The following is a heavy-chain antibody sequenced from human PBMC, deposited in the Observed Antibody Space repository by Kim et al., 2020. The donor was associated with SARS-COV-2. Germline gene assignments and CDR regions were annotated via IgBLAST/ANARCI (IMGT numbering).Heavy chain of an antibody. Sequence: ASVKVSCKASGYTFTSYGISWVRQAPGQGLEWMGWISAYNGNTNYAQKLQGRVTMTTDTSTSTAYMELRSLRSDDTAVYYCATAVGDYSSSWLQPRYYFDYWGQGTLVTVSS. J-gene: IGHJ4*02. D-gene: IGHD6-13*01. CDR2: ISAYNGNT. CDR1: GYTFTSYG. V-gene: IGHV1-18*01. CDR3: ATAVGDYSSSWLQPRYYFDY.